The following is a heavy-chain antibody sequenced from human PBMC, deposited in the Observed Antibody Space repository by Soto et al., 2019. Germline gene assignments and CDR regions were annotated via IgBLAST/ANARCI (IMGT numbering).Heavy chain of an antibody. CDR1: GDSINSADYY. Sequence: SETLSLTCTVSGDSINSADYYFSCLRQPPWKGLEWIGYIYYSRSDYYNPSLGRRATITIDTSRNQFSLNLMSVTAADTAVYYCARVVQFYDSSGYSFYYFDYWGQGALVTVSS. CDR2: IYYSRSD. CDR3: ARVVQFYDSSGYSFYYFDY. J-gene: IGHJ4*02. V-gene: IGHV4-30-4*01. D-gene: IGHD3-22*01.